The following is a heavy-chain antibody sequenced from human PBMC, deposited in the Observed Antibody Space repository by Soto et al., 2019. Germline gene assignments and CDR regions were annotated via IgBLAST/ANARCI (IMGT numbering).Heavy chain of an antibody. V-gene: IGHV4-30-4*01. D-gene: IGHD6-13*01. Sequence: PSETLSLTCTVSGGSISSGDCYWSWIREPPGKGLEWIGYIYYSGSTYYNPTLKSRVTKSVDTSKNKFSLKLSSVTAADTDVYYCPRDIAAAGTGDYWGQGTLVTVSS. J-gene: IGHJ4*02. CDR1: GGSISSGDCY. CDR3: PRDIAAAGTGDY. CDR2: IYYSGST.